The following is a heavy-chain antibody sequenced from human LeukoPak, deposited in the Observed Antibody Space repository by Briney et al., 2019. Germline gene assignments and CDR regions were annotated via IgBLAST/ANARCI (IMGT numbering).Heavy chain of an antibody. D-gene: IGHD1-26*01. J-gene: IGHJ4*02. CDR1: GFTFSSYG. CDR2: ISSSSSYI. Sequence: GGSLRLSCAASGFTFSSYGMHWVRQAPGKGLAWVSSISSSSSYIYYADSVKGRFTISRDNARNSLYLQMNSLRAEDTAVYYCARDILGSQTPFDYWGQGTLVTVSS. V-gene: IGHV3-21*01. CDR3: ARDILGSQTPFDY.